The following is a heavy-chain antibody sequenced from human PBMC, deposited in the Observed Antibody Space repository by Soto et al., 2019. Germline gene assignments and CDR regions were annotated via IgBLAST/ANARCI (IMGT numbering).Heavy chain of an antibody. J-gene: IGHJ4*02. D-gene: IGHD2-15*01. V-gene: IGHV1-69*13. CDR3: ARAAGDQPLLPLDY. CDR1: GGTFSSYA. Sequence: ASVKVSCKASGGTFSSYAISWVRQAPGQGLEWMGGIIPIFGTANYAQKFQGRVTITADESTSTAYMGLSSLRSEDTAVYYCARAAGDQPLLPLDYWGQGTLVTVSS. CDR2: IIPIFGTA.